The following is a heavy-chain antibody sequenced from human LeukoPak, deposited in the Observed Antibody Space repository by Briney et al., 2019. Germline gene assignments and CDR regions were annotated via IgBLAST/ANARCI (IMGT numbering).Heavy chain of an antibody. Sequence: ASVKVSCKASGGTFSSYTISWVRQAPGHGLEWMGRIIPILGIANYAPTFHGRVTITADKSTSTADMELSSLRSEDTAVYYCARGGLQYPPDYWGQGTLVTVSS. V-gene: IGHV1-69*02. CDR2: IIPILGIA. D-gene: IGHD4-11*01. J-gene: IGHJ4*02. CDR3: ARGGLQYPPDY. CDR1: GGTFSSYT.